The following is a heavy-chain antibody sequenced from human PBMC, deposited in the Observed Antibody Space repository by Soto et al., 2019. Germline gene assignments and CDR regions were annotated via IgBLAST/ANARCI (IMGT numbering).Heavy chain of an antibody. Sequence: GGSLRLSCAASGFTFSSYAMSWVRQAPGKGLEWVSAISGSGGSTYYADSVKGRFTISRDNSKNTLYLQMNSLRAEDTAVYYCAKDPSRYYDSSGSDYWGQGTLVTVSS. J-gene: IGHJ4*02. V-gene: IGHV3-23*01. CDR1: GFTFSSYA. CDR2: ISGSGGST. D-gene: IGHD3-22*01. CDR3: AKDPSRYYDSSGSDY.